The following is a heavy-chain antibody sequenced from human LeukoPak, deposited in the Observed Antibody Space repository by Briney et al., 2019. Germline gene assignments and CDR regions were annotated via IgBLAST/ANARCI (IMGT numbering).Heavy chain of an antibody. Sequence: GGSLRLSCEGSGFRFSSFSMAWVRQAPGKGLEWVSSISSGSSDIYYAGSVKGRFTISRDNAKSSLHLQMNSLRAEDTAVYYCARIPGGLEWSDFDYWGHGTLLTVSS. CDR3: ARIPGGLEWSDFDY. V-gene: IGHV3-21*01. CDR1: GFRFSSFS. J-gene: IGHJ4*01. D-gene: IGHD3-3*01. CDR2: ISSGSSDI.